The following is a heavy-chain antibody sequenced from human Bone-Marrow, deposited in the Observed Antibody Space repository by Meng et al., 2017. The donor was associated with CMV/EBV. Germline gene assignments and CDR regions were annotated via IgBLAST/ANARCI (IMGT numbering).Heavy chain of an antibody. CDR1: GYSFTSYW. CDR3: ARRYCSSTSCSVAAFDI. V-gene: IGHV5-51*01. D-gene: IGHD2-2*01. Sequence: GGSLRLSCKGSGYSFTSYWIGWVRQMPGKGLEWMGIIYPGDSDTRYSPSFQGQVTISADKSISTAYLQWSSLKASDTAMYYCARRYCSSTSCSVAAFDIWGQGTIVTVSS. J-gene: IGHJ3*02. CDR2: IYPGDSDT.